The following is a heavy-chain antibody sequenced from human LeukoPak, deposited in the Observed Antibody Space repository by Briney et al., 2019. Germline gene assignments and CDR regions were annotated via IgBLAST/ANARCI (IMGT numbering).Heavy chain of an antibody. Sequence: PGGSLRLSCAASGFTFSSYEMNWVRQAPGKGLEWVSSISSGGSHIYYADSVKGRITISRDNAKNSLYLQMNSLRAEDTAVYYCARDGGSSGTGAYYMDVWGKGTTVTVSS. CDR1: GFTFSSYE. CDR2: ISSGGSHI. D-gene: IGHD2-15*01. J-gene: IGHJ6*03. V-gene: IGHV3-21*01. CDR3: ARDGGSSGTGAYYMDV.